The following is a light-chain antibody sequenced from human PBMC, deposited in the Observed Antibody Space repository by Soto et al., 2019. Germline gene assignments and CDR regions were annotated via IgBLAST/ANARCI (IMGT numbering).Light chain of an antibody. CDR1: NSNIGSHV. CDR3: AAWDGSLQSWV. J-gene: IGLJ3*02. CDR2: TNN. Sequence: QSVLTLPPSASGAPGQRVTISCSGSNSNIGSHVVNWYQQVPGTAPKLLIYTNNQRPSGVPDRFSDSKSGTSASLAISGLQSEDEADYYCAAWDGSLQSWVFGGGTQLTVL. V-gene: IGLV1-44*01.